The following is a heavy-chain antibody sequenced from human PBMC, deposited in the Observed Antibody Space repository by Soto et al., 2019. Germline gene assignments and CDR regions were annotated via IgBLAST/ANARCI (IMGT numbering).Heavy chain of an antibody. CDR3: ARNGSYYDFWSGYYFGGGMDV. J-gene: IGHJ6*02. Sequence: PSETLSLTCAVYGGSFSGYYWSWIRQLPGKGLEWIGEINHSGSTNYNPSLKSRVTISVDTSKNQFSLKLSSVTAADTAVYYCARNGSYYDFWSGYYFGGGMDVWGQGTTVT. V-gene: IGHV4-34*01. D-gene: IGHD3-3*01. CDR2: INHSGST. CDR1: GGSFSGYY.